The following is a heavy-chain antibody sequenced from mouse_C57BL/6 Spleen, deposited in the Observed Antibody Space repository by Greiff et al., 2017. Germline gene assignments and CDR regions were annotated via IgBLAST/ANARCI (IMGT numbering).Heavy chain of an antibody. J-gene: IGHJ4*01. CDR3: ARALYYGSSLYYAMDY. CDR1: GYTFTDYY. V-gene: IGHV1-26*01. D-gene: IGHD1-1*01. Sequence: EVQLQQSGPELVKPGASVKISCKASGYTFTDYYMNWVKQSHGKSLEWIGDINPNNGGTSYNQKFKGKATFTVDKSSSTAYMELRSLTSEDSAVYYCARALYYGSSLYYAMDYWGQGTSVTVSS. CDR2: INPNNGGT.